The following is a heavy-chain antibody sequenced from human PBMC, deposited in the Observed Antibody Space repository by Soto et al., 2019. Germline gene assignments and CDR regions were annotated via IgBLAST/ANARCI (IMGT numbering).Heavy chain of an antibody. CDR2: IIPISDTT. D-gene: IGHD2-2*01. CDR1: GGTFSSYA. V-gene: IGHV1-69*01. J-gene: IGHJ6*02. Sequence: QVQLVQSGAEVKKPGSSVKVSCKAPGGTFSSYAISWVRQAPGQGLAWMGGIIPISDTTNYAQKFQGRVTITADEATSTAYMELSSLRSEDTAGYYCARSQGSSTSLEIYDYYYYGMDVWGQGTKVTVSS. CDR3: ARSQGSSTSLEIYDYYYYGMDV.